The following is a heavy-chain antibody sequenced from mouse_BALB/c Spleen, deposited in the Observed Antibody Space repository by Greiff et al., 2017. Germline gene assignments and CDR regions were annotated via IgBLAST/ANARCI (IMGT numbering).Heavy chain of an antibody. Sequence: EVQGVESGGGLVKPGGSLKLSCAASGFTFSSYAMSWVRQTPEKRLEWVASISSGGSTYYPDSVKGRFTISRDNAKNILYLQMSSLRSEDTAMYYCARRDYGNFDYWGQGTTLTVSS. V-gene: IGHV5-6-5*01. CDR3: ARRDYGNFDY. CDR2: ISSGGST. CDR1: GFTFSSYA. J-gene: IGHJ2*01. D-gene: IGHD2-1*01.